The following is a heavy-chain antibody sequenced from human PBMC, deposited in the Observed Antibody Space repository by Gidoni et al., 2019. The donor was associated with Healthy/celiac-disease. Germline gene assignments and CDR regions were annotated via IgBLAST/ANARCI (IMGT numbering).Heavy chain of an antibody. D-gene: IGHD2-2*01. CDR3: ASDGSDCSSTSCAPSPYYYYYYMDV. V-gene: IGHV3-33*01. Sequence: QAPGKGLEWVAVIWYDGSNKYYADSVKGRFTISRDNSKNTLYLQMNSLRAEDTAVYYCASDGSDCSSTSCAPSPYYYYYYMDVWGKGTTVTVSS. CDR2: IWYDGSNK. J-gene: IGHJ6*03.